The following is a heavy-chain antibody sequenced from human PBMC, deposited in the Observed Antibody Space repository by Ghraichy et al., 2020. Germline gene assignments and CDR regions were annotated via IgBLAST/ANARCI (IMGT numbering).Heavy chain of an antibody. CDR2: FDPEDGET. D-gene: IGHD1-26*01. J-gene: IGHJ4*02. Sequence: ASVKVSCKVSGYTLTELSMHWVRQAPGKGLEWMGGFDPEDGETIYAQKFQGRVTMTEDTSTDTAYMELSSLRSEDTAVYYCATGVGSGSYYPSFDYWGQGTLVTVSS. CDR3: ATGVGSGSYYPSFDY. V-gene: IGHV1-24*01. CDR1: GYTLTELS.